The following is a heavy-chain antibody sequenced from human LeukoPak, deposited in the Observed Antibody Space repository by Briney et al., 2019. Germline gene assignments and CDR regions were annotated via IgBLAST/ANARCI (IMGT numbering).Heavy chain of an antibody. V-gene: IGHV3-11*04. J-gene: IGHJ6*03. CDR2: ISSSGSTI. CDR3: ARVNGDYFYYYYYMDV. CDR1: GFTFSDYY. D-gene: IGHD4-17*01. Sequence: GGSLRLSCAASGFTFSDYYMSWIRQAPGKGLEWVSYISSSGSTIYYADSVKGRFTISRDNAKNSLYLQMNSLRAEDPAVYYCARVNGDYFYYYYYMDVWGKGTTVTVSS.